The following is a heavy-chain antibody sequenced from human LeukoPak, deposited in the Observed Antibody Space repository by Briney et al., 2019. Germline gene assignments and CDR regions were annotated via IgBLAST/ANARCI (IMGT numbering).Heavy chain of an antibody. D-gene: IGHD3-10*01. CDR2: ISGDGSRT. V-gene: IGHV3-23*01. CDR1: GFTFEEYV. J-gene: IGHJ4*02. CDR3: ASFHYYGSGAYYLSY. Sequence: GGSLRLSCEASGFTFEEYVVTWVRQAPGKGLEWVSSISGDGSRTHYADSVKGRFAMFRDNSKNTLYLQMSSLRAEDTAVYFCASFHYYGSGAYYLSYWGQGTLVTVSS.